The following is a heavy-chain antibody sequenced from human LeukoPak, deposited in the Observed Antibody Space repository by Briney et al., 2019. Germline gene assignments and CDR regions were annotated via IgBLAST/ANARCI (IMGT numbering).Heavy chain of an antibody. Sequence: ASVKVSCKASGYTFTSYGISWVRQAPGQGLEWMGWISAYNGNTNYAQKLQGRVTMTTDTSTSTAYMELRSLRSEDTAVYYCANRYDSSGYYYFDYWGQGTLVTVSS. V-gene: IGHV1-18*01. J-gene: IGHJ4*02. CDR1: GYTFTSYG. CDR3: ANRYDSSGYYYFDY. D-gene: IGHD3-22*01. CDR2: ISAYNGNT.